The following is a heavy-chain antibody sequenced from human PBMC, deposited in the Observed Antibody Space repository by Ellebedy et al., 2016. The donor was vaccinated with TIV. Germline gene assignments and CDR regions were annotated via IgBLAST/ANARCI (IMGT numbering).Heavy chain of an antibody. CDR1: GDSISSSSYY. D-gene: IGHD3-22*01. V-gene: IGHV4-39*01. Sequence: GSLRLSCTVSGDSISSSSYYWGWIRQPPGKGLEWIGSTYHSGRTNYNPSLKSRVTISVDTSNNQFSLKLTSMTATDTALYYCATAGNFYDSGGYRSDYWGQGTLVTVSS. J-gene: IGHJ4*02. CDR2: TYHSGRT. CDR3: ATAGNFYDSGGYRSDY.